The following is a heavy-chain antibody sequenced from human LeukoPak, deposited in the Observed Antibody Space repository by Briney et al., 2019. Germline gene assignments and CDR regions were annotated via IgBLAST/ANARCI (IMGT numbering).Heavy chain of an antibody. Sequence: GGSLRLSCAASGFTFSSYSMNWVRQAPGKGLEWVSSISSSSSYIYYADSVKGRFTISRDNAKNSLYLQMNSLRAEDTAVYYCARGSPLYSGSLDYWGQGTLVTVSS. J-gene: IGHJ4*02. V-gene: IGHV3-21*01. CDR3: ARGSPLYSGSLDY. CDR2: ISSSSSYI. D-gene: IGHD1-26*01. CDR1: GFTFSSYS.